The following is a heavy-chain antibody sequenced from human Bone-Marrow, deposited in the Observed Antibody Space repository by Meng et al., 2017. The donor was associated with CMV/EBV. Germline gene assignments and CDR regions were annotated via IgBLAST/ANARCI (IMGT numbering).Heavy chain of an antibody. Sequence: ASVKVSCKASGYTFTGYYMHWVRQAPGQGLEWMGWINPNSGGTNYAQKFQGRVTMTRDTSISTAYMELSSLRSEDTAVYYCARESDFWSGSVGYYYGMDVWGQGTTVTVPS. CDR2: INPNSGGT. J-gene: IGHJ6*02. V-gene: IGHV1-2*02. D-gene: IGHD3-3*01. CDR1: GYTFTGYY. CDR3: ARESDFWSGSVGYYYGMDV.